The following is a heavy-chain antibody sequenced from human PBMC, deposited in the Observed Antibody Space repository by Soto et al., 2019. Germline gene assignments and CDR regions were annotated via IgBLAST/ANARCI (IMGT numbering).Heavy chain of an antibody. D-gene: IGHD6-19*01. CDR2: IYYSGST. CDR3: ATDFGLSYGSGSPPADY. Sequence: SETLSLTCTVSGGSISSSSYYWGRIRQPPGKGLEWIGSIYYSGSTYYNPSLKSRVTISVDTSKNQFSLKLSSVTAADTAVYYCATDFGLSYGSGSPPADYWGQGTLVTVSS. J-gene: IGHJ4*02. V-gene: IGHV4-39*01. CDR1: GGSISSSSYY.